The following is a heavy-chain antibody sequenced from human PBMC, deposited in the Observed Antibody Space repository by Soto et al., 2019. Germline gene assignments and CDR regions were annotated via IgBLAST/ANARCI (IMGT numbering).Heavy chain of an antibody. V-gene: IGHV3-33*01. D-gene: IGHD6-19*01. J-gene: IGHJ4*02. CDR2: IWHDGTTT. CDR1: GFIFSSYG. Sequence: QVQLVESGGGVVQPGRSLRLSCAASGFIFSSYGMHWVRQAPGKGLEWVALIWHDGTTTYHADSLKGRFTISRDNSNNTLYLQMSSLRAEDTAVYYCASDRDCGWYVFDSWGQGTLVTVSS. CDR3: ASDRDCGWYVFDS.